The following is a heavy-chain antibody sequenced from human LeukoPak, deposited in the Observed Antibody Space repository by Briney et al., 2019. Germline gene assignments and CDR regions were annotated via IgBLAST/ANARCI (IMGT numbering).Heavy chain of an antibody. CDR1: GGTFSSYA. V-gene: IGHV1-69*06. CDR3: ARVQGSSGWYIFDY. Sequence: ASVKVSCKASGGTFSSYAISWVRQAPGQGLEWMGGIIPIFGTANYAQKFQGRVTITADKSTSTAYMELSSLRSEDTAVYYCARVQGSSGWYIFDYWGQGTLVTASS. D-gene: IGHD6-19*01. J-gene: IGHJ4*02. CDR2: IIPIFGTA.